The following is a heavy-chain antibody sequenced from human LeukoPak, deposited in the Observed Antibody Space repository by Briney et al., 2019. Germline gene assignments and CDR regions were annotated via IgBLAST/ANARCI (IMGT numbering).Heavy chain of an antibody. CDR1: GFTFNKYA. J-gene: IGHJ6*02. V-gene: IGHV3-30-3*01. CDR3: ARGVGGWFPPDDYGMDV. CDR2: VSYDGSNK. Sequence: GRSLRLFCAASGFTFNKYAIHWVRQAPGKGLEWVGVVSYDGSNKYYADSVKGRFTISRDNSNNTLYLQMNSLRPEDTAVYYCARGVGGWFPPDDYGMDVWGQGTTVTVSS. D-gene: IGHD6-19*01.